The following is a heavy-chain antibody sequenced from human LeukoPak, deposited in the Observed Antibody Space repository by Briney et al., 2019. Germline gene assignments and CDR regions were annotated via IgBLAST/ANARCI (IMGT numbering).Heavy chain of an antibody. V-gene: IGHV1-2*06. J-gene: IGHJ4*02. D-gene: IGHD7-27*01. CDR2: INPNSGGT. Sequence: ASVEVSCKASGYTFTGYYMHWVRQAPGQGLEWMGRINPNSGGTNYAQKLQGRVTMTRDTSISTAYMELSRLRSDDTAVYYCARGPHWDPHFDYWGQGTLVTVSS. CDR1: GYTFTGYY. CDR3: ARGPHWDPHFDY.